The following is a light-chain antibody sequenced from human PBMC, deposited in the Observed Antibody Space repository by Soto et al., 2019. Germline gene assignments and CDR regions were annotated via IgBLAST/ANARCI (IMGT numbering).Light chain of an antibody. J-gene: IGKJ1*01. Sequence: IVITHSPSTLSVSPVHSATPSCRASQRISTNLAWYQHKRGQAPRLLIYGASTRATGIPARSSGSGSETEFTLTITSLQSEDFAVYYCQHYNNWPAWTFGQGTKVDIK. V-gene: IGKV3D-15*01. CDR2: GAS. CDR3: QHYNNWPAWT. CDR1: QRISTN.